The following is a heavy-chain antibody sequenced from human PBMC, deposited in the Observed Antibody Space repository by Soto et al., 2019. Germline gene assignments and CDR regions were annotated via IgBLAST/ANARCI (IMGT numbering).Heavy chain of an antibody. D-gene: IGHD2-15*01. J-gene: IGHJ6*02. V-gene: IGHV3-74*01. Sequence: EVQLVESGGGLVQPGGSLRLYCAASGFTFNSYWMHWVRQAPGKGLLWVSRINGDGATTNYADSVKWRFTISRDNAMNTVYLQMNNLRVEDTAVYYCARGIRNYYGVDVWGQGITDTVSS. CDR2: INGDGATT. CDR3: ARGIRNYYGVDV. CDR1: GFTFNSYW.